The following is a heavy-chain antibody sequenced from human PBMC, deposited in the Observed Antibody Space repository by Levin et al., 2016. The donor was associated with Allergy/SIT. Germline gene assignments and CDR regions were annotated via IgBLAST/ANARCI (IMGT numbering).Heavy chain of an antibody. V-gene: IGHV4-34*01. CDR3: ARWVLLRSSRGYSGYVAGAGYYGMDV. D-gene: IGHD5-12*01. J-gene: IGHJ6*02. Sequence: SQTLSLTCAVYGGSFSGYYWSWIRQPPGKGLEWIGEINHSGSTNYNPSLKSRVTISVDTSKNQFSLKLSSVTAADTAVYYCARWVLLRSSRGYSGYVAGAGYYGMDVWGQGTTVTVSS. CDR2: INHSGST. CDR1: GGSFSGYY.